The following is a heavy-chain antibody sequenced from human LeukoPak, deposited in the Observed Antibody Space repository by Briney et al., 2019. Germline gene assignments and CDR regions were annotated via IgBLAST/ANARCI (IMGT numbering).Heavy chain of an antibody. CDR3: ARDRYVVGFADSDN. V-gene: IGHV1-2*02. CDR1: GYAFIEKY. Sequence: ASVKVSFKASGYAFIEKYMHWVRQAPGQGLEWMGWINPNSGATNYAQKFQGRVTMTRDTSISTVYMDLSRLTSDDTAVYYCARDRYVVGFADSDNWGQGALVTVSS. J-gene: IGHJ4*02. CDR2: INPNSGAT. D-gene: IGHD2-15*01.